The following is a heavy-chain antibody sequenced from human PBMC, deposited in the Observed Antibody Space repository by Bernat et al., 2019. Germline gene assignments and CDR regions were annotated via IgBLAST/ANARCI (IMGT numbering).Heavy chain of an antibody. CDR3: AKDPGYDYIWGSYRPTGWFDP. Sequence: EVQLLESGGGLVQPGGSLRLSCAASGFTFSSYAMSWVRQAPGKGLEWVSAISGSGGSTYYADPVKGRFTISRDNSKNTLYLQMNSLRAEDTAVYYCAKDPGYDYIWGSYRPTGWFDPWGQGTLVTVSS. CDR2: ISGSGGST. V-gene: IGHV3-23*01. CDR1: GFTFSSYA. D-gene: IGHD3-16*02. J-gene: IGHJ5*02.